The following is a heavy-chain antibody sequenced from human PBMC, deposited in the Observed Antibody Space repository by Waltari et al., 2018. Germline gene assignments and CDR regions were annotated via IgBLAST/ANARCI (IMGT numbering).Heavy chain of an antibody. D-gene: IGHD1-1*01. J-gene: IGHJ4*02. CDR3: ARDPNDTFFDY. CDR1: GGSISSGSYS. V-gene: IGHV4-61*09. Sequence: QVQLQESGPGLVKPSQTLSLTCTVSGGSISSGSYSWSWIRQPAGKGLEWIGYIYTSGSTNYNPSLKSRVTISVDTSKNQFSLKLSSVTAADTAVYYCARDPNDTFFDYWGQGTLVTVSS. CDR2: IYTSGST.